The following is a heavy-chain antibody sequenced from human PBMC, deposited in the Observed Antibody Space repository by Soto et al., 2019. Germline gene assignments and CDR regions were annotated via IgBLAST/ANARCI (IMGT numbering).Heavy chain of an antibody. Sequence: GGSLRLSCTASGFTFSSYEMNWVRQAPGKGLEWVSYIGSSGDNIYYADAVKGRFTISRDNAKNSLYLQMSSLRAEDTAAYYCASSRGYFDYGGQGILVTVSS. J-gene: IGHJ4*02. D-gene: IGHD3-10*01. CDR3: ASSRGYFDY. CDR2: IGSSGDNI. V-gene: IGHV3-48*03. CDR1: GFTFSSYE.